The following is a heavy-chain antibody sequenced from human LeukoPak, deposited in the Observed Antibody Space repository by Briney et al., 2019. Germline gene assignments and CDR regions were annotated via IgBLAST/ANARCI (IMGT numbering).Heavy chain of an antibody. D-gene: IGHD6-19*01. Sequence: PGRSLRLSCAASGFTFSSYGMHWVRQAPGKGLEWVAVISYDGSNKYYADSVKGRFTISRDNSKNTLYLQMNSLRAEDTAVYYCARGRQWSSGWYHAFDIWGQGTMVTVSS. CDR1: GFTFSSYG. V-gene: IGHV3-30*19. CDR3: ARGRQWSSGWYHAFDI. CDR2: ISYDGSNK. J-gene: IGHJ3*02.